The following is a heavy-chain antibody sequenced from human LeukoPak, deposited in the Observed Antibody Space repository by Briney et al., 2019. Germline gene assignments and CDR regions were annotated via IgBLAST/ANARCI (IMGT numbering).Heavy chain of an antibody. Sequence: SETLSLTCGVYGGSFSGYYWSWIPQPPGKGLEWIGEINHSGSTNYNPSLKSRVTISVDTSKNQFSLKLSSVTAADTAVYYCARGQSATYFDYWGQGTLVTVSS. CDR2: INHSGST. D-gene: IGHD4-11*01. V-gene: IGHV4-34*01. CDR1: GGSFSGYY. CDR3: ARGQSATYFDY. J-gene: IGHJ4*02.